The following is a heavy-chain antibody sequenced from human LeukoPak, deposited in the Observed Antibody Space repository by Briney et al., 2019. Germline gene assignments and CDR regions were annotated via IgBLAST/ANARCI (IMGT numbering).Heavy chain of an antibody. J-gene: IGHJ4*02. CDR1: GYTFSRYN. D-gene: IGHD3-22*01. V-gene: IGHV1-46*01. CDR2: FNPRGGST. CDR3: ARDIDGGGYLTPFDF. Sequence: ASVKVSCRASGYTFSRYNIHWVRQAPGQGLEWMGTFNPRGGSTSYAQKFQGRLTLTTDTSTSTVYMYLNSLKSEDTALYYCARDIDGGGYLTPFDFWGQGTLVTVSS.